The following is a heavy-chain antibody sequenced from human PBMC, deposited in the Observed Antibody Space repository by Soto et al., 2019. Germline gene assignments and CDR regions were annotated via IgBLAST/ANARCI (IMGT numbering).Heavy chain of an antibody. J-gene: IGHJ4*02. V-gene: IGHV3-23*01. CDR3: ARTLRAPTYYYGSGSYPYYFDY. D-gene: IGHD3-10*01. Sequence: EVPLLESGGGLVQPGGSLRLSCAASGFTFSSYAMSWVRQAPGKGLEWVSAISGSGGSTYYADSVKGRFTISRDNSKNTLYLQMNSLRAEDTAVYYCARTLRAPTYYYGSGSYPYYFDYWGQGTLVTVSS. CDR1: GFTFSSYA. CDR2: ISGSGGST.